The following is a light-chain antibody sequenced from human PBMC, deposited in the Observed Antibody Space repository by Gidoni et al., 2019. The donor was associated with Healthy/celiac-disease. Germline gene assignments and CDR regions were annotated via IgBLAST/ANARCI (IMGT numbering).Light chain of an antibody. CDR2: KAS. J-gene: IGKJ2*03. CDR1: QTIHYW. Sequence: DIQMTQSPSTLSDSVGDRITITCRASQTIHYWLAWFQQKPGKAPKLLVYKASSLQTGVPSRFNASGSGTEFTLTISGLQLDDFATYYCQQYDDLYSFGQGTKVEIK. CDR3: QQYDDLYS. V-gene: IGKV1-5*03.